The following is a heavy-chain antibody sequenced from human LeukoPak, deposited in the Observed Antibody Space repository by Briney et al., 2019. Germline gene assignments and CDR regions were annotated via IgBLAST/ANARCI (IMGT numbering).Heavy chain of an antibody. Sequence: ASVKVSCKASGYTFTSYDINWVRQVTGQGPVCMGWMNPKSGNTGYAQKFQGRVTMTRNTSISTAYMELSSLRSEDTAVYYCARGWSRFCSGGSCYSDWFDPWGRGTLVTVSS. V-gene: IGHV1-8*01. CDR3: ARGWSRFCSGGSCYSDWFDP. D-gene: IGHD2-15*01. CDR2: MNPKSGNT. CDR1: GYTFTSYD. J-gene: IGHJ5*02.